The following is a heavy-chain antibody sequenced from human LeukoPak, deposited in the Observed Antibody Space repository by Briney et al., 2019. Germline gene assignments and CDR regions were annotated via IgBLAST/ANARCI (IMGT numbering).Heavy chain of an antibody. J-gene: IGHJ4*02. Sequence: GASVKVSCKASGYTFTGHYMHWVRQAPGKGLEWMGGFDPEDGETIYAQKFQGRVTMTEDTSTDTAYMELSSLRSEDTAVYYCATVWSVVGNWGQGTLVTVSS. CDR1: GYTFTGHY. D-gene: IGHD2-2*01. V-gene: IGHV1-24*01. CDR2: FDPEDGET. CDR3: ATVWSVVGN.